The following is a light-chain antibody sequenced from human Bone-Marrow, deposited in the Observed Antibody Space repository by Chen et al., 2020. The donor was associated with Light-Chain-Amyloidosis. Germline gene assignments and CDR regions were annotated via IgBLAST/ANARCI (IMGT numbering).Light chain of an antibody. Sequence: QSALTQPASVSGSPGPSITLSCTGTSSDVGGYNHVSWYQPHPDKAPKLMIYEVTKRPSWVPDRFSGSKSDNTASLTISGLQTEDEADYFCSSYTITNTLVFGSGTRVTVL. CDR3: SSYTITNTLV. CDR1: SSDVGGYNH. J-gene: IGLJ1*01. V-gene: IGLV2-14*01. CDR2: EVT.